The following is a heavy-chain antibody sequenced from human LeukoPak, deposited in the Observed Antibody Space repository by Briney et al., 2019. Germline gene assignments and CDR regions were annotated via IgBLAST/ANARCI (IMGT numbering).Heavy chain of an antibody. CDR1: GFTFDDNA. V-gene: IGHV3-43*02. CDR3: AKGDGYGWGSWPALN. D-gene: IGHD7-27*01. CDR2: ISGDGGST. Sequence: PGGSLRLSCAPSGFTFDDNAMRWVRHAPGRGRGWVSLISGDGGSTYYADSEKGRFTISRDNSKNSLYLQMNSLRTEDTALYYCAKGDGYGWGSWPALNWGQGTLVTVSS. J-gene: IGHJ4*02.